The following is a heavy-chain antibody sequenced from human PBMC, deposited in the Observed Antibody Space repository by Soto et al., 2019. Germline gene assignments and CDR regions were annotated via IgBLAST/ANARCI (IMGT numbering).Heavy chain of an antibody. CDR2: INPNSGGT. CDR3: ASAAVTGTAGLDF. V-gene: IGHV1-2*02. Sequence: GASVKVSCKASGYTFSGFYMHWVRQAPGQGLEWMGWINPNSGGTKSAEKFRGRVTMTRDTSISTAYMELSRLTSDDMAVYYCASAAVTGTAGLDFWGQGTQVTVSS. J-gene: IGHJ4*02. CDR1: GYTFSGFY. D-gene: IGHD6-19*01.